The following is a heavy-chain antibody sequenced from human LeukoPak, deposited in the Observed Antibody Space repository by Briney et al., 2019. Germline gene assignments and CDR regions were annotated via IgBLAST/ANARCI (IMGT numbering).Heavy chain of an antibody. CDR1: GFTFSSYE. CDR3: AKRGANYGSGSYYNEGVFLNYSDY. V-gene: IGHV3-48*03. Sequence: PGRSLRLSRAASGFTFSSYEMNWVRQAPGKGLEWVSYISSSGSTIYYADSVKGRFTISRDNSKNTLYLQMNSLRAEDTAVYYCAKRGANYGSGSYYNEGVFLNYSDYWGQGTLVTVSS. J-gene: IGHJ4*02. D-gene: IGHD3-10*01. CDR2: ISSSGSTI.